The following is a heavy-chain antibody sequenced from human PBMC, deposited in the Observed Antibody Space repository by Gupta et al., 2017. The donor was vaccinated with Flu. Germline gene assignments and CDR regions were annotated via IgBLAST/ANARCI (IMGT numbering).Heavy chain of an antibody. Sequence: QVQLVESGGGVVQPGRSLRLSCAASGFTFSSYGMHWVRQAPGKGLEWVAVISYDGSNKDYADSVKGRFTISRDNSKNTLYLQMNSLRAEDTAVYYCAKGMEVGDYWGQGTLVTVSS. D-gene: IGHD1-26*01. CDR1: GFTFSSYG. J-gene: IGHJ4*02. CDR3: AKGMEVGDY. CDR2: ISYDGSNK. V-gene: IGHV3-30*18.